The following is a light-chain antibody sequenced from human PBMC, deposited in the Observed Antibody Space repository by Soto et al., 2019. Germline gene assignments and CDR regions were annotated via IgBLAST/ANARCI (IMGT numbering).Light chain of an antibody. CDR2: EVS. J-gene: IGLJ2*01. CDR3: SSCTSSSTLEV. CDR1: STDVGGYNY. V-gene: IGLV2-14*01. Sequence: QSALTQPASVSGSPGQSITISCTGTSTDVGGYNYVSWYQHHPGKAPKLILYEVSNRPSGVSDRFSGSKSGNTASLTISGLQAEDEADYYCSSCTSSSTLEVFGGGTQLTVL.